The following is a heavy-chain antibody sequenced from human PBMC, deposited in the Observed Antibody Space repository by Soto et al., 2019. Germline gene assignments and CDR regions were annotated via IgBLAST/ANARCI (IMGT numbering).Heavy chain of an antibody. V-gene: IGHV4-4*02. CDR3: ARSGATVLDY. Sequence: QVQLQESGPGLVKPSGTLSLTCTVSGGSMSSSNWWNWVRQPPGKGLEWIGETHHSGRTNYNPSLXSXVXIXXDKSKNHFSLKLSSVTAAATAVYYCARSGATVLDYWGQGTLVTVSS. CDR1: GGSMSSSNW. CDR2: THHSGRT. D-gene: IGHD1-26*01. J-gene: IGHJ4*02.